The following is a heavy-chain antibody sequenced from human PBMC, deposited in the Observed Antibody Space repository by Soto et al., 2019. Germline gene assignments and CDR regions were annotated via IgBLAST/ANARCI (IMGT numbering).Heavy chain of an antibody. CDR1: GYTFTSYG. J-gene: IGHJ3*02. CDR2: INSYNGNT. V-gene: IGHV1-18*01. D-gene: IGHD3-9*01. CDR3: ARGSPYYDILTGYYPATPHDAFDI. Sequence: ASVKVSCKASGYTFTSYGISWVRQAPGQGLEWMGWINSYNGNTNYAQKLQGRVTMTTDTSTSTAYMELRSLRSDDTAVYYCARGSPYYDILTGYYPATPHDAFDIWGQGTMVTVSS.